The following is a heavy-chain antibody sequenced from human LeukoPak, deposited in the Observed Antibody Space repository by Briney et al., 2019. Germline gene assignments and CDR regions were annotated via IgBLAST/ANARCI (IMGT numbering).Heavy chain of an antibody. CDR1: GYTFTGYY. Sequence: GASVKVSCKASGYTFTGYYMHWVRQAPGQGLEWMGWINPNSGGTNYAQKFQGRVTMTEDTSTDTAYMELSSLRSEDTAVYYCATVPAYYYDSSGYYPFDYWGQGTLVTVSS. V-gene: IGHV1-2*02. J-gene: IGHJ4*02. D-gene: IGHD3-22*01. CDR3: ATVPAYYYDSSGYYPFDY. CDR2: INPNSGGT.